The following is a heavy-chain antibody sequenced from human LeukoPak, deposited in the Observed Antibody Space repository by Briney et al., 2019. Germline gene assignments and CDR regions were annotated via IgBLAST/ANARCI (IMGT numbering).Heavy chain of an antibody. J-gene: IGHJ4*02. CDR2: INPHNGGT. CDR3: ARLAYDSSGYYYAGFDY. Sequence: GASVKVSCKTSGYDFSAYFIHWVRQAPGQGLEWMGWINPHNGGTEYAQKFQGRVIMTGDMSIRTAYMDLSSLKSDDTAVYFCARLAYDSSGYYYAGFDYWGQGTLVTVSS. D-gene: IGHD3-22*01. V-gene: IGHV1-2*02. CDR1: GYDFSAYF.